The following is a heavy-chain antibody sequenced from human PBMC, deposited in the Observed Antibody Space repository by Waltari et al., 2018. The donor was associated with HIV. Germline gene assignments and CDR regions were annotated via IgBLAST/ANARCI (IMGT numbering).Heavy chain of an antibody. V-gene: IGHV1-3*01. CDR1: GFNFNNYP. Sequence: QVQLVQSGAEVKKPGASVTVSCEAFGFNFNNYPIHWMRQTPGQGLEWMGRINGGRDETRESQVFKDRVTVTRDTSETTVFIELSSLKSADTAVYFWARGADWLVNVLEYWGPGTLVTVSS. D-gene: IGHD6-19*01. CDR3: ARGADWLVNVLEY. CDR2: INGGRDET. J-gene: IGHJ4*02.